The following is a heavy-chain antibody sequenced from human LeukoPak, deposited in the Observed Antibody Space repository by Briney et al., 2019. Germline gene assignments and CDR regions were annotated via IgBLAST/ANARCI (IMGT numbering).Heavy chain of an antibody. V-gene: IGHV3-9*01. D-gene: IGHD2-21*02. CDR1: GFTFDDYA. CDR3: AKAAAYCGGDCYMYYFDS. J-gene: IGHJ4*02. CDR2: ISWNSGSI. Sequence: GRSLRLSCAASGFTFDDYAMHWVRQAPGKGLEWVSGISWNSGSIGYADSVNGRFTISRDNAKNSLYLQMNSLRADDKALYYCAKAAAYCGGDCYMYYFDSWGQGNLVTVSS.